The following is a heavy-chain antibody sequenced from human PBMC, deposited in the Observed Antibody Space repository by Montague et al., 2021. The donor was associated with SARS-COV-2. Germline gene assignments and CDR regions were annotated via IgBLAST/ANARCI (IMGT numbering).Heavy chain of an antibody. Sequence: TLSLTCTVSGGSISSGGYYWSWIRQHPGEGLEWIGYIYHTGSTHYNPSLKSRVTMSKETSKNHFSLNLSSVTAADSAVYYCARDSGYYDSSGYSYDAFDIWGQGTKVTVSS. D-gene: IGHD3-22*01. V-gene: IGHV4-31*03. CDR1: GGSISSGGYY. J-gene: IGHJ3*02. CDR3: ARDSGYYDSSGYSYDAFDI. CDR2: IYHTGST.